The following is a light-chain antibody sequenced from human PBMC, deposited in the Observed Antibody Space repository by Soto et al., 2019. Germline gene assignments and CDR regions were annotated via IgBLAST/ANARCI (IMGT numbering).Light chain of an antibody. CDR3: QQYGSSST. CDR2: GAS. Sequence: IVMTQSPATLSVSPGERATLSCRASQSVSSNLAWYQQKPGQAPRLLIYGASTRATGIPARFSGSGSGTEFTLTINSLQSEDFAVYYCQQYGSSSTFGQGTRLEIK. J-gene: IGKJ5*01. CDR1: QSVSSN. V-gene: IGKV3-15*01.